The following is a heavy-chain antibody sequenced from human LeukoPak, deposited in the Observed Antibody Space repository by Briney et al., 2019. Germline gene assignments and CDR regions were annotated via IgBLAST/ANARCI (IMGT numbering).Heavy chain of an antibody. Sequence: GGSLRLSCAASGFTFSSYAMSWVRQTPGKGLEWVSTVSGSGGSTYYADSVKGRFTISRDNAKNTLYLQMDSLRADDTAVYYCAIAGNYRFDYWGQGTLVTVSS. V-gene: IGHV3-23*01. D-gene: IGHD1-7*01. J-gene: IGHJ4*02. CDR3: AIAGNYRFDY. CDR2: VSGSGGST. CDR1: GFTFSSYA.